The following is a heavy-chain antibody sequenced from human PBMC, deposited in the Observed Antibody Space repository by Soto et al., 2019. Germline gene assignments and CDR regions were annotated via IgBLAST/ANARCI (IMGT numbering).Heavy chain of an antibody. Sequence: GGSLRLSCAASGFTFSSYAMSWVRQAPGEGQGLRRGLEWISVIYSDGSTYYADSVKGRFTISRDNSENTLYLQINSLKAEDTAVYYCARDPFQVFGYWGQGTLVTVSS. V-gene: IGHV3-66*01. CDR3: ARDPFQVFGY. CDR1: GFTFSSYA. J-gene: IGHJ4*02. CDR2: IYSDGST.